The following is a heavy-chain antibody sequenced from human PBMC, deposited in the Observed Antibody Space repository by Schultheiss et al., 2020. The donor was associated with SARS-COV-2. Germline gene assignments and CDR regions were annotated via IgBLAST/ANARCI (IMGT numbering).Heavy chain of an antibody. CDR1: GFTFSSYG. V-gene: IGHV3-30*03. CDR3: ARDYYDFWSGYYTYYGMDV. D-gene: IGHD3-3*01. Sequence: GESLKISCAASGFTFSSYGMHWVRQAPGKGLEWVAVISYDGSNKYYADSVKGRFTISRDNSKNTLYLQMNSLRAEDTAVYYCARDYYDFWSGYYTYYGMDVWGQGTTVTVSS. J-gene: IGHJ6*02. CDR2: ISYDGSNK.